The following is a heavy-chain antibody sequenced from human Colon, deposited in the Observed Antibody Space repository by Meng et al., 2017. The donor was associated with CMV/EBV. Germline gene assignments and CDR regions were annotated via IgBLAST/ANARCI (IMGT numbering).Heavy chain of an antibody. J-gene: IGHJ4*02. CDR3: ARGYQKVNWNYRSFDL. CDR2: ISASGFTI. CDR1: EFRFISYD. D-gene: IGHD1-7*01. Sequence: GGSLRLSCAPSEFRFISYDMTWVRQAPGKGLEWISYISASGFTIYYADSVKGRFTISRDNANNSLYLHMNALRADDTAVYYCARGYQKVNWNYRSFDLWGQGTLVTVSS. V-gene: IGHV3-48*03.